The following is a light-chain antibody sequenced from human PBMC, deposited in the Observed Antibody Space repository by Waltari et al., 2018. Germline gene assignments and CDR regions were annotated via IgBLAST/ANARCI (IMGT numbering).Light chain of an antibody. Sequence: EIVLTQSPGTLSLSQGERATLSCRASQSVSSSSLAWYQQKPGQAPRLLIYGASSRATGIPDRFSGSGSGTDFSLTISRLEPEDFAVYYCQQYSSLPLTFGPGTKVDLK. CDR3: QQYSSLPLT. V-gene: IGKV3-20*01. CDR1: QSVSSSS. J-gene: IGKJ3*01. CDR2: GAS.